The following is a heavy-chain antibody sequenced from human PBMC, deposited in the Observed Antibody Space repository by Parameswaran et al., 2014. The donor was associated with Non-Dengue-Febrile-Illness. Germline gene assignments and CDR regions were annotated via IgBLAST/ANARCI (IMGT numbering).Heavy chain of an antibody. Sequence: WIRQPPGKGLEWIGSIYYSGSTYYNPSLKSRVTISVDTSKNQFSLKLSSVTAADTAVYYCARPPIYYGDYVVDAFDIWGQGTMVTVSS. D-gene: IGHD4-17*01. J-gene: IGHJ3*02. V-gene: IGHV4-39*01. CDR3: ARPPIYYGDYVVDAFDI. CDR2: IYYSGST.